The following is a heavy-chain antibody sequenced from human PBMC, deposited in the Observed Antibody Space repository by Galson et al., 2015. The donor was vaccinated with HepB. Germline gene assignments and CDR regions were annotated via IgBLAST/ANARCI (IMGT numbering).Heavy chain of an antibody. D-gene: IGHD1-1*01. CDR1: GYTFTDHH. CDR3: ARDRRPGTAPSYAFDI. Sequence: SVKVSCKTSGYTFTDHHMYWVRQAPGQGLEWMGWINPNSGGTNYAQRFQDWVTLTRDTSISTAYMELSRLKSDDTAVYYCARDRRPGTAPSYAFDIWGQGTVVTVSS. V-gene: IGHV1-2*04. CDR2: INPNSGGT. J-gene: IGHJ3*02.